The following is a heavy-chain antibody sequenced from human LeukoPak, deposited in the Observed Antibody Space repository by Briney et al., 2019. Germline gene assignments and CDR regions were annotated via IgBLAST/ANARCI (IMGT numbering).Heavy chain of an antibody. J-gene: IGHJ3*02. CDR1: GGSFTDYF. Sequence: SETLSLTCAVYGGSFTDYFLSWIRQPPGKGLEWLGEINHSGSTNYNPSLKSRVTISMDSSKNQFSLKLSSVTAADTAVYYCARGPAFDIWGQGTMVTVSS. V-gene: IGHV4-34*01. CDR2: INHSGST. CDR3: ARGPAFDI.